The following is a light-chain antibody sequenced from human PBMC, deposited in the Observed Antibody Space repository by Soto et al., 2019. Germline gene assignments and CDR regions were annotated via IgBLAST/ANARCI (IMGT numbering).Light chain of an antibody. J-gene: IGKJ1*01. V-gene: IGKV3D-20*01. CDR1: QSVSSNY. CDR3: QQYGSSPWT. Sequence: EIVLTQSLATLSLSPGERAALSCGASQSVSSNYLAWYQQKPGLAPRLLIYDTSRRATGIPDRFSGSGSGADFILSISRLEPEDFAVYYCQQYGSSPWTFGQGTKVDIK. CDR2: DTS.